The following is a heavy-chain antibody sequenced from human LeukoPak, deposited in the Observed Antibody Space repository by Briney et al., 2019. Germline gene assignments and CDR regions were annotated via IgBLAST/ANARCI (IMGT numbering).Heavy chain of an antibody. D-gene: IGHD3/OR15-3a*01. CDR1: GFIVSSYY. CDR3: ARGDWGY. CDR2: IYGDGST. Sequence: GGSLRLSCAASGFIVSSYYMTWVRQAPGKGLEWVSVIYGDGSTYYTDSVKGLVAISRDNSKKALYVNVDSPSAEDTAVYYCARGDWGYWGQGNLVSVSS. V-gene: IGHV3-53*01. J-gene: IGHJ4*02.